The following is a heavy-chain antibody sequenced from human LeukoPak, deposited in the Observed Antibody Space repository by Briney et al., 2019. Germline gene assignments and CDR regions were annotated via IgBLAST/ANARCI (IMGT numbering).Heavy chain of an antibody. D-gene: IGHD5-12*01. Sequence: GASVKVSCKASGYTFTSYYMHWVRQAPGQGLEWMGWINPNSGGTNYAQKFQGRVTMTRDTSISTAYMELSRLRSDDTAVYYCARLSWLRHASDIWGQGTMVTVSS. V-gene: IGHV1-2*02. CDR2: INPNSGGT. CDR1: GYTFTSYY. J-gene: IGHJ3*02. CDR3: ARLSWLRHASDI.